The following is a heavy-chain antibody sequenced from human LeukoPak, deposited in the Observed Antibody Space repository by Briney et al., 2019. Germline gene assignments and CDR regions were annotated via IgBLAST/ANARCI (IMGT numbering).Heavy chain of an antibody. CDR1: GDSISSGSYY. Sequence: SQTLSLTCTVSGDSISSGSYYWSWIRQPAGKGLEWIGRIYTSGSTNYNPSLKSRVTISVDTSTHQFSLRLSSVTAADTAVYYCAREHPGYNHGFFDYWGQGTLVTVSS. CDR3: AREHPGYNHGFFDY. V-gene: IGHV4-61*02. J-gene: IGHJ4*02. D-gene: IGHD5-18*01. CDR2: IYTSGST.